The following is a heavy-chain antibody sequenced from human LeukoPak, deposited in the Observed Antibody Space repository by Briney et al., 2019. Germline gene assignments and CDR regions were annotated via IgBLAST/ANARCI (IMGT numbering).Heavy chain of an antibody. V-gene: IGHV1-18*01. Sequence: ASVKVSCKASGYTFTSYGISWVRQAPGQGLEWMGWISAYNGNTNYAQKLQGRVTMTTDTSTSTAYMELRSLRSDDTAVYYCARIIAPGYSSSWYGYNWFDPWGQGTLVTVSS. CDR2: ISAYNGNT. CDR1: GYTFTSYG. D-gene: IGHD6-13*01. CDR3: ARIIAPGYSSSWYGYNWFDP. J-gene: IGHJ5*02.